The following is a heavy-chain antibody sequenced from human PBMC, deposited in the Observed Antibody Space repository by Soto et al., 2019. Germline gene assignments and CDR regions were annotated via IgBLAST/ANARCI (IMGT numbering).Heavy chain of an antibody. D-gene: IGHD6-13*01. Sequence: EVQLLESGGGLVQPGGSLRLSCAASGFTFSSYAMNWVRQAPGKGLEWVSVVSGSGGSTYYADSVQGRFTISRDNSKNTLYLQMHSLRAEDTAIYYSARRGPGTDFDSWGQGTLVTVSS. J-gene: IGHJ4*02. V-gene: IGHV3-23*01. CDR1: GFTFSSYA. CDR2: VSGSGGST. CDR3: ARRGPGTDFDS.